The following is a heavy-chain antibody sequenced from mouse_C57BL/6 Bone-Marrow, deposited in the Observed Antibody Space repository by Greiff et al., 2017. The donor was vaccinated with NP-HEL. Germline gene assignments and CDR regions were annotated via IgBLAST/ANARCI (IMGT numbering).Heavy chain of an antibody. CDR1: GYTFTSYW. J-gene: IGHJ3*01. CDR3: ARHLYYYGSSYWFAY. D-gene: IGHD1-1*01. CDR2: IYPGSGST. Sequence: QVQLQQPGAELVKPGASVKMSCKASGYTFTSYWITWVKQRPGQGLEWIGDIYPGSGSTNYNEKFKSKATLTVDTSSSTAYMQLSSLTSEDSAVYYCARHLYYYGSSYWFAYWGQGTLVTVSA. V-gene: IGHV1-55*01.